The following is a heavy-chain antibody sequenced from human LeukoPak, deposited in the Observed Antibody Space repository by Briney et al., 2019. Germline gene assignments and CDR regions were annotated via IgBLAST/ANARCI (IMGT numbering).Heavy chain of an antibody. CDR1: GFTFSSYG. V-gene: IGHV3-33*01. Sequence: GRSLRLSCAASGFTFSSYGIHWVRQAPGKGLEWVAAIWDDGTIKKYADSVKGRFTTSRDNSKNTLYLQMNSPRAEDTAVYYCARDRERLADYWGQGTLVTVSS. CDR2: IWDDGTIK. J-gene: IGHJ4*02. D-gene: IGHD6-19*01. CDR3: ARDRERLADY.